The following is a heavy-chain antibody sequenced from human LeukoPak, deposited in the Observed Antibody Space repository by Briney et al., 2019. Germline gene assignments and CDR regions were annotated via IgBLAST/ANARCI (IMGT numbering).Heavy chain of an antibody. J-gene: IGHJ6*03. CDR3: ARGQFQRWLQLSYYYYMDV. Sequence: PSETLSLTCAVYGGSFSGYYWSWIRQPPGKGLEWIGEINHSGSTNYNPSLKSRVTISVDTSKNQFSLKLSSVTAADTAVYYCARGQFQRWLQLSYYYYMDVWGKGTTVTVSS. D-gene: IGHD5-24*01. CDR2: INHSGST. V-gene: IGHV4-34*01. CDR1: GGSFSGYY.